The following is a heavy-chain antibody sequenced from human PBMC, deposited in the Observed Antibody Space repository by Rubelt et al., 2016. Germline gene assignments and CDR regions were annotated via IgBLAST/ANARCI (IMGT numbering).Heavy chain of an antibody. CDR2: GYYSGST. Sequence: QLQLQESGPGLVRPSETLSLTCTVSGDSINSGPYYWAWIRQPPEQGLEWIGSGYYSGSTYYNPSLKSRVNMSLDTSKTEFSLRWSVVTAADTAVYYCARAYSNTYDHYMDVWGKGTTVTISS. J-gene: IGHJ6*03. V-gene: IGHV4-39*07. CDR1: GDSINSGPYY. D-gene: IGHD4-11*01. CDR3: ARAYSNTYDHYMDV.